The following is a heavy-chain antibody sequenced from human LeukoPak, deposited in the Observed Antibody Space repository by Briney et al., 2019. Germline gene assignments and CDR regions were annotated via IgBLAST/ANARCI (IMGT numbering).Heavy chain of an antibody. CDR1: GYTFTSYG. CDR3: ARDWAAMVTFVDY. D-gene: IGHD5-18*01. J-gene: IGHJ4*02. CDR2: ISAYNGNT. V-gene: IGHV1-18*01. Sequence: ASVNVSCQASGYTFTSYGISWVRQAPGQGREWMGWISAYNGNTNYAQKLQGRVTLTTDTYTSTAYMELRSLRSDDTAVYYCARDWAAMVTFVDYWGQGTLVTVSS.